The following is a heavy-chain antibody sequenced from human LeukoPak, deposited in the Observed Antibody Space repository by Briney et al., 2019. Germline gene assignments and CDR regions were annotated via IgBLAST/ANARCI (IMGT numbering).Heavy chain of an antibody. CDR2: IIPIFGTA. D-gene: IGHD3-22*01. CDR3: ARGPRYDSSGKWDY. CDR1: GGTFSRYA. Sequence: GASVKVSCKASGGTFSRYAISWVRQAPGQGLEWVGGIIPIFGTANYAQKCEGIVTITADETTSTAYMERSSLRDEDTAVYYCARGPRYDSSGKWDYWGQGTLVTVSS. J-gene: IGHJ4*02. V-gene: IGHV1-69*13.